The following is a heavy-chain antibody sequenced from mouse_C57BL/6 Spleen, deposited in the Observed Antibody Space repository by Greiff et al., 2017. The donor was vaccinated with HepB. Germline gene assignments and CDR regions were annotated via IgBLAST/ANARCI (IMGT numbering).Heavy chain of an antibody. V-gene: IGHV1-4*01. CDR1: GYTFTSYT. Sequence: VQLQQSGAELARPGASVKMSCKASGYTFTSYTMHWVKQRPGQGLEWIGYINPSSGYTKYNQKFKDKATLTADKSSSTAYMQLSSLTSEDSAVYYCARGDYGSSYDFDYWGQGTTLTVSS. D-gene: IGHD1-1*01. CDR2: INPSSGYT. J-gene: IGHJ2*01. CDR3: ARGDYGSSYDFDY.